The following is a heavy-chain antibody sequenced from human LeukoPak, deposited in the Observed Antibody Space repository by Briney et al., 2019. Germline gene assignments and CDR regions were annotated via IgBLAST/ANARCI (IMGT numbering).Heavy chain of an antibody. Sequence: ASVKVSCKVSGYTLTELSMHWVRQAPGKGLEWMGGFDPEDGETIYAQKFQGRVTMTEDTSTDTAYMELSSLRSGDTAVYYCATEMREWLRLDDAFDIWGQETMVTVSS. V-gene: IGHV1-24*01. CDR3: ATEMREWLRLDDAFDI. CDR2: FDPEDGET. J-gene: IGHJ3*02. D-gene: IGHD5-12*01. CDR1: GYTLTELS.